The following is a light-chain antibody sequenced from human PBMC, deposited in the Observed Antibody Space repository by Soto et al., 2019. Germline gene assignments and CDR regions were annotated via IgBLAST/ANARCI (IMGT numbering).Light chain of an antibody. V-gene: IGKV3-15*01. CDR1: QSVTTN. Sequence: EIVMTQSPATLSVSPGERDTLSCRASQSVTTNFAWYLQKPGQAPRLLIYGASTRATGIPARFSGSGSGTEFTLTISSRQSEDFAVYYCQQDNNWPFTFGPGTKVDVK. J-gene: IGKJ3*01. CDR2: GAS. CDR3: QQDNNWPFT.